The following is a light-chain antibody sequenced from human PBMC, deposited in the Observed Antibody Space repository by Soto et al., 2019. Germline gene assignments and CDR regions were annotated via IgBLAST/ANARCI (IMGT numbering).Light chain of an antibody. CDR1: SSDVGGYNF. V-gene: IGLV2-14*03. J-gene: IGLJ1*01. CDR2: DVS. Sequence: SVLTQPASVSGSPGQSITISCTGTSSDVGGYNFVSWYQHHPGKAPQLIICDVSNRPSGVSNRFSGSKSGNTASLTISGLQAEDEADYYCTSYTSSSTYVFGTGTKVTVL. CDR3: TSYTSSSTYV.